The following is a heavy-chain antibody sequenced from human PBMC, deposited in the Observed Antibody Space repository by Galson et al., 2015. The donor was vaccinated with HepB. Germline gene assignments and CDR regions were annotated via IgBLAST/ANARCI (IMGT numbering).Heavy chain of an antibody. J-gene: IGHJ4*02. D-gene: IGHD6-19*01. CDR2: ISPNTGNT. V-gene: IGHV1-18*04. CDR1: GYTFTTFG. Sequence: SVKVSCKASGYTFTTFGINWVRQAPGQGLDWMGWISPNTGNTDYAQKFQGRVTLTTDTSTTTAYMELTSLTSDDTAVYYCARDNLAVASYWGQGTLVTVSS. CDR3: ARDNLAVASY.